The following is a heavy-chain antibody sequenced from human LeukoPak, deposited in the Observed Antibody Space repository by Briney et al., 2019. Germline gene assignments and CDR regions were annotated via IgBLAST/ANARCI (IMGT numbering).Heavy chain of an antibody. D-gene: IGHD3-10*01. V-gene: IGHV4-30-4*01. J-gene: IGHJ4*02. CDR2: IYYSGST. Sequence: SQTLSLNCTVSGGSISSGDYYWSWIRQPPGKGLEWIGYIYYSGSTYYNPSLKSRVTVSVDTSKNQFSLKLSSVTAADTAVYYCARVSRYGSGSSPFDYWGQGTLVTVSS. CDR3: ARVSRYGSGSSPFDY. CDR1: GGSISSGDYY.